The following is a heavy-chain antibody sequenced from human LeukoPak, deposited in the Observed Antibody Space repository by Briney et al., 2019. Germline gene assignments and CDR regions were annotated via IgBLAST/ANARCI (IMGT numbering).Heavy chain of an antibody. D-gene: IGHD4-17*01. CDR3: ARVSATVPTH. CDR2: INHNSGGT. CDR1: GYTFTGYY. Sequence: ASVKVSCKASGYTFTGYYMHWVRQAPGQGREWMGWINHNSGGTNYAQKFQGRVTMTRDTSINTAYMELSRLKSDDTAIYYCARVSATVPTHWGQGTLLTVSS. J-gene: IGHJ4*02. V-gene: IGHV1-2*02.